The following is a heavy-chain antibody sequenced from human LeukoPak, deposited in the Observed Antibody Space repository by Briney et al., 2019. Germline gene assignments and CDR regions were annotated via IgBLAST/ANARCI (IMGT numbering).Heavy chain of an antibody. J-gene: IGHJ6*02. CDR2: IIPIFGIA. CDR3: ASNEPLEWLSRPYYYGMDV. CDR1: GGTFSSYA. V-gene: IGHV1-69*04. D-gene: IGHD3-3*01. Sequence: GSSVKVSCKASGGTFSSYAISWVRQAPGQGLEWMGRIIPIFGIANYAQKFQGRVTITADKSTSTAYMELSSLRSEDTAVYYCASNEPLEWLSRPYYYGMDVWGQGTTVTVSS.